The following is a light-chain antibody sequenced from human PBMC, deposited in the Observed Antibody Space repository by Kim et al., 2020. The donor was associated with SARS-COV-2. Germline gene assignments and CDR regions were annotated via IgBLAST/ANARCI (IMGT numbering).Light chain of an antibody. CDR2: DVT. J-gene: IGLJ3*02. CDR1: SSDLGGYIF. CDR3: SAYSSSTTWV. V-gene: IGLV2-14*03. Sequence: QSVLTQPASVSGSPGQSITISCTATSSDLGGYIFFSWYQHHPGKAPKLMIYDVTHRPSGVSDRFSGSKSGTTASLTISGLQAEDEADYFCSAYSSSTTWVFGGGTQLTVL.